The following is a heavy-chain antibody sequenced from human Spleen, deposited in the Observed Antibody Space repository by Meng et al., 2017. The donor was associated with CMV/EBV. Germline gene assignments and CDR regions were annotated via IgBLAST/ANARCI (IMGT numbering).Heavy chain of an antibody. CDR3: ARQSDFDAFDI. J-gene: IGHJ3*02. CDR1: GDSISSSSYY. CDR2: IYYSGTT. D-gene: IGHD3-3*01. Sequence: SETLSLTCTVSGDSISSSSYYWGWVRQPPGKGLEFIARIYYSGTTYYNPSLKSRVTISVDTSTTHCSLRLSSVTAADTAVYYCARQSDFDAFDIWGQGTMVTVS. V-gene: IGHV4-39*01.